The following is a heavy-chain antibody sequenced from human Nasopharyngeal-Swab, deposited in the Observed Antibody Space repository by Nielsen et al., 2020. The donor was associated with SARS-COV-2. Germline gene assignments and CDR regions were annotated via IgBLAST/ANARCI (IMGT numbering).Heavy chain of an antibody. J-gene: IGHJ4*02. CDR1: GGSISSYY. CDR2: INHSGST. D-gene: IGHD4-17*01. CDR3: ARGGDYGDLFDY. V-gene: IGHV4-34*01. Sequence: SETLSLTCTVSGGSISSYYWSWVRQPPGKGLEWIGEINHSGSTNYNPSLKSRVTISVDTSKNQFSLKLSSVTAADTAVYYCARGGDYGDLFDYWGQGTLVTVSS.